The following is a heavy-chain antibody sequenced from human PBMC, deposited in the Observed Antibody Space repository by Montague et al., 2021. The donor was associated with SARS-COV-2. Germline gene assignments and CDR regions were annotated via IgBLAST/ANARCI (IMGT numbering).Heavy chain of an antibody. J-gene: IGHJ4*02. CDR1: GVVVLRRSSD. V-gene: IGHV4-31*03. CDR2: IYNSGSS. CDR3: ASQSGSYYNYFDL. D-gene: IGHD1-26*01. Sequence: TLSLTCTVSGVVVLRRSSDERSSGLHSLACLVFRLHIYNSGSSFYNPSLKSRLTISVDTSKNRFSLRLSSVTAADTAIYFCASQSGSYYNYFDLWGQGTLVTVSS.